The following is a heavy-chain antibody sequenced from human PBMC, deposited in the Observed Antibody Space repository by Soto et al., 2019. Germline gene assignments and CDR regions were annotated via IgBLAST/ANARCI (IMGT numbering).Heavy chain of an antibody. J-gene: IGHJ5*02. CDR1: GYSFTSYC. D-gene: IGHD2-15*01. CDR3: ARRYCSGGSCYGGFDP. V-gene: IGHV5-51*01. CDR2: IYPGDSDT. Sequence: GESKKIPCNGSGYSFTSYCIGWMRQMNGKGLEWMGIIYPGDSDTRYSPSFQGQVTISADKSISTAYLQWSSLKASDTAMYYCARRYCSGGSCYGGFDPWGKGTLVTVSS.